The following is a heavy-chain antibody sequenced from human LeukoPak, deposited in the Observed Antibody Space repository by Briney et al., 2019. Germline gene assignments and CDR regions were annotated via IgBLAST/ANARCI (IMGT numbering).Heavy chain of an antibody. J-gene: IGHJ5*02. CDR3: ARSKGDQWLVEEAWFDP. Sequence: ASVKVSCKASGYTFTSYGISWVRQAPGQGLEWMGWISAYNGNTKYTQKFQGRVTMTTDTSTSTAYMELRSLRSDDTAVYYCARSKGDQWLVEEAWFDPWGQGTLVTVSS. CDR1: GYTFTSYG. V-gene: IGHV1-18*01. D-gene: IGHD6-19*01. CDR2: ISAYNGNT.